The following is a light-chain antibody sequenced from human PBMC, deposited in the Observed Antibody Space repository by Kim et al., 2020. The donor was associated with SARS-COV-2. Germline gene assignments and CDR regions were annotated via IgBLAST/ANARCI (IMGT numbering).Light chain of an antibody. CDR1: QSITGSS. V-gene: IGKV3-20*01. CDR3: QQYGNSPWT. Sequence: SPGERATLSCRASQSITGSSLAWYQVRPGQAPRLLIYRSSYRAPDIPERFGGGGSETDFTLTIARLEPEDFALYFCQQYGNSPWTFGQGTKVDIK. CDR2: RSS. J-gene: IGKJ1*01.